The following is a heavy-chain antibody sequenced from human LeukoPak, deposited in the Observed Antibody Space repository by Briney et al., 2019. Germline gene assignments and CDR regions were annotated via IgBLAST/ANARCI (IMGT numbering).Heavy chain of an antibody. CDR3: ARGFPAFDI. Sequence: GGSLRLSCAASGFTFSSYSMNWVRQAPGKGLEWASSISSSSYIYYADSVKGRFTISRDNAKSSLYLQMNSLRAEDTAVYYCARGFPAFDIWGQGTMVTVSS. CDR1: GFTFSSYS. J-gene: IGHJ3*02. CDR2: ISSSSYI. D-gene: IGHD3-10*01. V-gene: IGHV3-21*01.